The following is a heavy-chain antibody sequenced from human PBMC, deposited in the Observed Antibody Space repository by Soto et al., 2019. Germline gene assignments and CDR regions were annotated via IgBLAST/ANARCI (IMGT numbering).Heavy chain of an antibody. CDR3: ARVRRTAVAGPTGMDV. V-gene: IGHV4-4*02. J-gene: IGHJ6*02. Sequence: SETLSLTCAVSGGSISSGNWWSWVRQPPGKGLEWIGEIYHSGSTNYNPPLKSRVTISVDKSKNQFSLKLSSVTAADTAVYYCARVRRTAVAGPTGMDVWGQGTTVTVSS. CDR1: GGSISSGNW. CDR2: IYHSGST. D-gene: IGHD6-19*01.